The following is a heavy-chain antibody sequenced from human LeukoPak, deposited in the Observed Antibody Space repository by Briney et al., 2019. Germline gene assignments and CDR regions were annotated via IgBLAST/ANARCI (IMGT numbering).Heavy chain of an antibody. V-gene: IGHV3-23*03. J-gene: IGHJ4*02. Sequence: GGSLRLSCAASGFGFGAYAMIWVRQAPGKGLEWVSLIHNDAATTYYADSVRGRFTVSRDNSKNTLYLEMNSLRAEDTAVYYCAKGKGGTSFNYCFDYWGQGAPVSVSS. CDR1: GFGFGAYA. CDR3: AKGKGGTSFNYCFDY. CDR2: IHNDAATT. D-gene: IGHD2/OR15-2a*01.